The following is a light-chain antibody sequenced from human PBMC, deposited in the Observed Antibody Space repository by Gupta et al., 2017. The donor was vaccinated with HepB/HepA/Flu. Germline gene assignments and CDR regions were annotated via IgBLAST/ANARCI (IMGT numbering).Light chain of an antibody. J-gene: IGKJ5*01. V-gene: IGKV3-15*01. CDR1: QTATIS. CDR3: QQFKEGPGT. CDR2: AAS. Sequence: ILMTQSPATLSVSPGERATLSCRASQTATISVAWYQQTPGQAPRLLIYAASTRATGVPERFSGSGSGTEFTLTIRRLQSDDVAVYYCQQFKEGPGTFGRGTRLE.